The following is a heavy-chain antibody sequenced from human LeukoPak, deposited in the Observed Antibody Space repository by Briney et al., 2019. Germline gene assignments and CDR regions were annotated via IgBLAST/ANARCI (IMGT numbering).Heavy chain of an antibody. CDR3: ARGRTTGDY. D-gene: IGHD1-1*01. CDR2: INHSGST. V-gene: IGHV4-34*01. CDR1: GGSFSGYY. J-gene: IGHJ4*02. Sequence: SETLSLTCAVYGGSFSGYYWSWIRQPPGKGLEWIGGINHSGSTNYNPSLKSRITISIDTSKNQFSLKLSSVTAADTAVYYCARGRTTGDYWGQGTLVTVSS.